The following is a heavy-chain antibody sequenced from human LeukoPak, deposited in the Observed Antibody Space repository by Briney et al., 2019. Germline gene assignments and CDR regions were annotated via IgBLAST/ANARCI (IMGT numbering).Heavy chain of an antibody. D-gene: IGHD3-3*01. Sequence: PGGSLRLSCAASGFTFSSYGMSWVRQAPGKGREWVANIKQDGSEKYYVDSVKGRFTISRDNAKNSLYLQINSLRAEDTAVYYCARDHKSYDFWSGYRFDPWGQGTLVTVSS. CDR3: ARDHKSYDFWSGYRFDP. CDR1: GFTFSSYG. J-gene: IGHJ5*02. V-gene: IGHV3-7*01. CDR2: IKQDGSEK.